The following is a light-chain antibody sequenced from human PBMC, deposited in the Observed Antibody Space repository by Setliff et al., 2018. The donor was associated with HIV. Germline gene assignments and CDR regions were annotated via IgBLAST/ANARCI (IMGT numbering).Light chain of an antibody. V-gene: IGLV2-23*02. CDR2: EVT. CDR1: SSDVGSPLSS. J-gene: IGLJ2*01. Sequence: VLTQPAPECRSPGQSINISCTGSSSDVGSPLSSVSWYQQNPGEVPKLLIYEVTRRPSGISDRFSGSKFDNTASLTISGLHTEDEADYYCCSYGSGDIWIFGGGTKVTVL. CDR3: CSYGSGDIWI.